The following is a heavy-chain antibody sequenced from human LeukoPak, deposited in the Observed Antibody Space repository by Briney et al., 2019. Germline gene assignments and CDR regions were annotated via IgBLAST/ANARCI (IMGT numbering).Heavy chain of an antibody. Sequence: ASVKVSCKASGYTFTSYGISWVRQAPGQGLEWMGWISAYNGNTNYAQKLQGRVTMTTDTSTSPAYMELRRPESDDTAVYYCARVVQLEPDYWGQGTLVTVSS. CDR2: ISAYNGNT. CDR1: GYTFTSYG. V-gene: IGHV1-18*01. D-gene: IGHD1-1*01. J-gene: IGHJ4*02. CDR3: ARVVQLEPDY.